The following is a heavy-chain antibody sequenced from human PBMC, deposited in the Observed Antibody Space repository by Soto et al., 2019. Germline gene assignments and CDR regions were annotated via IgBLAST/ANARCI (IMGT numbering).Heavy chain of an antibody. D-gene: IGHD3-16*01. CDR3: ARDWGAVNGGSNCFDA. CDR2: IHPNSGVT. V-gene: IGHV1-2*02. CDR1: GYRFTDYY. J-gene: IGHJ5*02. Sequence: QIQLVQSGAEVKKPGASVKVSCKASGYRFTDYYIHWVRQAPGQGLEWMGWIHPNSGVTNYAQNFQDRVTMTRDTSISASYLDLSSLRSDDTALYYCARDWGAVNGGSNCFDAWGQGALVTVSS.